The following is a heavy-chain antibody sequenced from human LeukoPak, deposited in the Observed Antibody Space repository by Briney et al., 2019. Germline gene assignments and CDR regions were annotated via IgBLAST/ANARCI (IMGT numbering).Heavy chain of an antibody. Sequence: GGSLRLSCAAFGFIVRSNHINWVRQAPGKGLEWVSITYSGDTTYYADSVKGRFIISRDDSKNTLSLQMNDLRVEDTAVYYCARERPDSRNLDSWGRGTLVTVSS. CDR1: GFIVRSNH. V-gene: IGHV3-66*01. D-gene: IGHD1-14*01. CDR2: TYSGDTT. CDR3: ARERPDSRNLDS. J-gene: IGHJ4*02.